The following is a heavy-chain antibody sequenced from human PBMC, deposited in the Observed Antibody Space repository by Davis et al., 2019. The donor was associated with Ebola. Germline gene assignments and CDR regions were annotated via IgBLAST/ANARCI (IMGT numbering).Heavy chain of an antibody. J-gene: IGHJ6*02. D-gene: IGHD6-19*01. Sequence: GESLKISCAASGFTFSSFGMSWVRQAPGKGLEWISAMSASGGVTHYADSVKGRFAISRDNSKNTLYLQMNSLRGEDTAVYYCAKSSVAGTSGMDVWGQGTTVTVSS. CDR3: AKSSVAGTSGMDV. CDR1: GFTFSSFG. CDR2: MSASGGVT. V-gene: IGHV3-23*01.